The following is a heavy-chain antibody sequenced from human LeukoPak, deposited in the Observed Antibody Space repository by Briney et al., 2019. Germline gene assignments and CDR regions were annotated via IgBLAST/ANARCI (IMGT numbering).Heavy chain of an antibody. J-gene: IGHJ4*02. CDR3: AKAGAHYDILTGYDAPGY. Sequence: GGSLRLSCAASGFTFSSYGMSWVRQAPGKGLEWVSAISGSGGSTYYADSVKGRFTISRDNSKNTLYLQMNSLRAEDTAVYYCAKAGAHYDILTGYDAPGYWGQGILVTVSS. D-gene: IGHD3-9*01. V-gene: IGHV3-23*01. CDR2: ISGSGGST. CDR1: GFTFSSYG.